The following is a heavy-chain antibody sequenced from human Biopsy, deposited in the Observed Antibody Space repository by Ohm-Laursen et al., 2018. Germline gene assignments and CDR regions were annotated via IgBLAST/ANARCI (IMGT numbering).Heavy chain of an antibody. CDR3: ARHAPSYRGSYWRYFDL. CDR2: IFYSGIT. J-gene: IGHJ2*01. Sequence: SETLSLTCTVSGGSVSSNVAYWAWIRQPPGKGLESIGSIFYSGITYYNPPLMSRDTISVDTSTNHLSLGLTSATAADTAVYYFARHAPSYRGSYWRYFDLWGRGTLVTVSS. D-gene: IGHD1-26*01. CDR1: GGSVSSNVAY. V-gene: IGHV4-39*01.